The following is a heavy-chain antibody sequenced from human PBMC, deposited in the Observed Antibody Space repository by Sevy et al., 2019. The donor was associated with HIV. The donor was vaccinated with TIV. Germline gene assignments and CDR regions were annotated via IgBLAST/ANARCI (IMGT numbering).Heavy chain of an antibody. CDR1: GGSIASLY. CDR2: IYYNGHI. V-gene: IGHV4-59*11. J-gene: IGHJ4*02. D-gene: IGHD1-26*01. Sequence: SETLSLTCTVSGGSIASLYWNWIRQPPGKGLEWIANIYYNGHINYNPTLKSRVTLSLDTSKNQFSLRLSSVTAADTAMYYCAGENAWGRGYSWGQGTLVTVSS. CDR3: AGENAWGRGYS.